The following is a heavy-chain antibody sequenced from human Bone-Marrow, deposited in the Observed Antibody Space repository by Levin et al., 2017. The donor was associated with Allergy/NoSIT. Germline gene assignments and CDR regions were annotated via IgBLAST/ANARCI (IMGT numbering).Heavy chain of an antibody. CDR1: GFLFSTCG. D-gene: IGHD3-10*01. J-gene: IGHJ4*02. V-gene: IGHV3-30*18. CDR2: FTYDGRS. CDR3: VKEAHYGWYRTADF. Sequence: GGSLRLSCVASGFLFSTCGMHWVRQTPDKGLEWVAVFTYDGRSHYADSVRGRFTISRDSAKNTVSLQMDSRRAEDTAIYYCVKEAHYGWYRTADFWGQGTLVTVSS.